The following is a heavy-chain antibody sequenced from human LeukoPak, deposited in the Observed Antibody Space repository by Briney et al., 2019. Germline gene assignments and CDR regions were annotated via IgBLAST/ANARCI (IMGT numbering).Heavy chain of an antibody. D-gene: IGHD6-6*01. CDR2: INSDGSST. CDR1: GFTFSSYW. V-gene: IGHV3-74*01. CDR3: ARGQQLVLYYYYYYGMDV. Sequence: GGSLRLSCAASGFTFSSYWMHWVRQAPGKGLVWVSRINSDGSSTSYADSVKGRFTIYRDNAKNTLYLQMNSLRAEDTAVYYCARGQQLVLYYYYYYGMDVWGQGTTVTVSS. J-gene: IGHJ6*02.